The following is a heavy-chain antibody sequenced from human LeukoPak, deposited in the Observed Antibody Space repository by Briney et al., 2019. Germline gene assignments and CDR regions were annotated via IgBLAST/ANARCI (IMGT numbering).Heavy chain of an antibody. D-gene: IGHD4-23*01. V-gene: IGHV3-21*06. J-gene: IGHJ4*02. Sequence: GGSLRLSCVASGFTFSSYAMSWVRQAPGKGLEWVSSISSSSSYIYYADSVKGRFTISRDNAKNSLYLQMNSLRAEDTAVYYCARAWASYGGNSRDYFDYWGQGTLVTVSS. CDR2: ISSSSSYI. CDR1: GFTFSSYA. CDR3: ARAWASYGGNSRDYFDY.